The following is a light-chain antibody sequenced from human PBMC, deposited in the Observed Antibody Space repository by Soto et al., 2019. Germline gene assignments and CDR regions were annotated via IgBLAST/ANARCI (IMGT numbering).Light chain of an antibody. Sequence: ETVLTQSPGTVSLSPGESATLSCRASQSIGKSYLAWFQHKPGQAPRLLIYGASTRATGIPDRFRGSGSGTDFTLTVSILESEDFALYYCQQYAESPLPFGGGTKVEIK. CDR1: QSIGKSY. CDR2: GAS. J-gene: IGKJ4*01. CDR3: QQYAESPLP. V-gene: IGKV3-20*01.